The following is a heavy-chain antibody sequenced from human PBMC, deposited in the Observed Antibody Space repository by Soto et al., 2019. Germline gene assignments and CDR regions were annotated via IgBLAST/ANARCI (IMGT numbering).Heavy chain of an antibody. Sequence: EVQLLESGGGLVQPGGSLRLSCAASGFTFSSYAVSWVRQAPGKGLEWVSDISGGVDNTYYADSVRGRFTISRDDSKNTLYLQMNSLRAEDTAKYYCAKDRFSSGSGVRFDPWGQGTLVTVSS. D-gene: IGHD6-19*01. CDR1: GFTFSSYA. CDR3: AKDRFSSGSGVRFDP. J-gene: IGHJ5*02. V-gene: IGHV3-23*01. CDR2: ISGGVDNT.